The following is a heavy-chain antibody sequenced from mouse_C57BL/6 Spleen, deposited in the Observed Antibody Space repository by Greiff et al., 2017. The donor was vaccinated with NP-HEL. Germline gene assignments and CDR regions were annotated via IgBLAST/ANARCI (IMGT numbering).Heavy chain of an antibody. CDR3: ARSIYDGYYDYYAMDY. D-gene: IGHD2-3*01. CDR2: ISDGGSYT. J-gene: IGHJ4*01. Sequence: DVQLQASGGGLVKPGGSLKLSCAASGFTFRSYAMSWVRQTPEKRLEWVATISDGGSYTYYPDNVKGRFTISRDNAKNNLYLQMSHLKSEDTAMYYCARSIYDGYYDYYAMDYWGQGTSVTVSS. CDR1: GFTFRSYA. V-gene: IGHV5-4*01.